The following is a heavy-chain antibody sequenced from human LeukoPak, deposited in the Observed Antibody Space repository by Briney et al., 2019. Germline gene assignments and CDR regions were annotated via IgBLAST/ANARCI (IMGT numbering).Heavy chain of an antibody. CDR3: AKDYTNMDV. J-gene: IGHJ6*02. Sequence: GGSLRLSCAASGFTFSSYGMHWVRQAPGKGLEWVAVISYDGSNKYYADSVKGRFTISRDNFKNTLYLQMNSLRAEDTAVYYCAKDYTNMDVWGQGTTVTVSS. CDR1: GFTFSSYG. V-gene: IGHV3-30*18. D-gene: IGHD4-4*01. CDR2: ISYDGSNK.